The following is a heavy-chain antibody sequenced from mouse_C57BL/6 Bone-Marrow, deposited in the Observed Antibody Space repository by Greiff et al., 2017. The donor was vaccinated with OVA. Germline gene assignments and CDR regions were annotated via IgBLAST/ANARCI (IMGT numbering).Heavy chain of an antibody. CDR2: INPYNGGT. CDR3: ARHGSSPSYWYFDV. J-gene: IGHJ1*03. V-gene: IGHV1-19*01. CDR1: GYTFTDYY. D-gene: IGHD1-1*01. Sequence: VQLQQSGPVLVKPGASVKMSCKASGYTFTDYYMNWVKQSHGKSLEWIGVINPYNGGTSYNQKFKGKATLTVDKSSSTAYMELNSLTSEDSAVYYCARHGSSPSYWYFDVWGTGTTVTVSS.